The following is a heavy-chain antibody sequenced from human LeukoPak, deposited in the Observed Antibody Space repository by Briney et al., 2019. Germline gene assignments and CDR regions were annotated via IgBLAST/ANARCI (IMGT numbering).Heavy chain of an antibody. V-gene: IGHV3-23*01. CDR1: GFTFSSYA. J-gene: IGHJ4*02. CDR2: ISGGGGTT. CDR3: ARVSTAASLAIDY. Sequence: QTGGSLRLSCAASGFTFSSYAMSWVRQAPGKRLEWVSAISGGGGTTYYADSVKGRFTISRDNAKNSLYLQMNSLRAEDTAVYYCARVSTAASLAIDYWGQGTLVTVST. D-gene: IGHD6-13*01.